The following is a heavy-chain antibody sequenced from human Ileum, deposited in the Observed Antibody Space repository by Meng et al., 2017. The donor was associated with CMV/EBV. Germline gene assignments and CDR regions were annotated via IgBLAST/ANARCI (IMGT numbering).Heavy chain of an antibody. J-gene: IGHJ4*02. V-gene: IGHV4-34*01. CDR3: ASGKSNLEY. D-gene: IGHD4-11*01. CDR1: GGSFSGYY. Sequence: VQLQEWGAGLLKPSESLSLTCAVYGGSFSGYYWSWIRQVPGKGLDWIGEFNHYGSTNYNPSLKSRVTISVDTSKNQFSLNLSSVTAADTAVYYCASGKSNLEYWGQGTLVTVSS. CDR2: FNHYGST.